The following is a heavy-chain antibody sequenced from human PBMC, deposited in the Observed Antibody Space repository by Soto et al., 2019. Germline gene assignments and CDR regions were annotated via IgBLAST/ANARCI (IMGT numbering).Heavy chain of an antibody. CDR2: MNPGSGDT. Sequence: GASVKVSCKASGYSVTNNYVSWVRQATGQGLEWMGLMNPGSGDTGYAQKFQGRVTMTRDISIATAYMELSSLRSDDTAISYCARVATFGSLNWFDHWGQGSLVTGS. V-gene: IGHV1-8*01. J-gene: IGHJ5*02. CDR3: ARVATFGSLNWFDH. CDR1: GYSVTNNY. D-gene: IGHD3-16*01.